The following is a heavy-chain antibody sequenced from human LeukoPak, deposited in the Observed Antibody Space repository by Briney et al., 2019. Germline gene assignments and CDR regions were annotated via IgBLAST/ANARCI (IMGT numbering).Heavy chain of an antibody. CDR3: ARDYYYYYGMDV. CDR1: GFTFSTYA. Sequence: GGSLRLSCAASGFTFSTYAMHWVRQAPGKGLEWLAVIWYDGSNKYYADSVKGRFTISRDNSKNTLYLQMNSLRAEDTAVYYCARDYYYYYGMDVWGQGTTVTVSS. V-gene: IGHV3-30*07. CDR2: IWYDGSNK. J-gene: IGHJ6*02.